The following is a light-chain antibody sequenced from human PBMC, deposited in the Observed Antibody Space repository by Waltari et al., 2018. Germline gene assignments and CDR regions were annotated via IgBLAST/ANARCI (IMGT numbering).Light chain of an antibody. CDR1: NRDVGSCDY. CDR2: EVN. J-gene: IGLJ1*01. V-gene: IGLV2-14*01. Sequence: QSALTQPASVAGFPGPSSTIACTGTNRDVGSCDYVSWYQQYPGKAPNLLIYEVNNRPPGVSSRFSGSKSGNTASLTISGLQADDEADYYCSSYRSTSTLYVFGTGTKVTVL. CDR3: SSYRSTSTLYV.